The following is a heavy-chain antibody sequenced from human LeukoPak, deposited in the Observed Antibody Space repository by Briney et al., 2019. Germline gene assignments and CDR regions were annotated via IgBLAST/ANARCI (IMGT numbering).Heavy chain of an antibody. CDR1: GFTVCSIY. Sequence: PRGALRLSCAASGFTVCSIYMSWVPPCPGEGLEWVFHIYTGGNTYYPHSVKGRSTLSTDNSNNTTYIQLNTLRAEDTAMYYCASISDLLYYFHSWGQGTLVTVSS. CDR2: IYTGGNT. V-gene: IGHV3-66*01. CDR3: ASISDLLYYFHS. J-gene: IGHJ4*02.